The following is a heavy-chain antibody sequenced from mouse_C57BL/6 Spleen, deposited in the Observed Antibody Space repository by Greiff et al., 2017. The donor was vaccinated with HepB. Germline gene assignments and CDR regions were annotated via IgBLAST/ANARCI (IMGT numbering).Heavy chain of an antibody. CDR3: ARSSDGYYGFAY. Sequence: VQLQQPGTELVKPGASVKLSCKASGYTFTSDWMHWVKRRPGQGLEWSGDIYPGGGYTNYNEKFKGKATLTADKSSSTAYMQFSSLTSEDSAIYYCARSSDGYYGFAYWGQGTLVTVSA. CDR1: GYTFTSDW. CDR2: IYPGGGYT. J-gene: IGHJ3*01. D-gene: IGHD2-3*01. V-gene: IGHV1-53*01.